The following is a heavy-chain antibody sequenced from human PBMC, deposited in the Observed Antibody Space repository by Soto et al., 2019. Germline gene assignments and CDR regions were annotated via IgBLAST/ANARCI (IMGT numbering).Heavy chain of an antibody. CDR3: AKVVLPEHYGDTLFDY. CDR2: FSAGGRD. CDR1: GFSFNYYA. J-gene: IGHJ4*02. Sequence: EVQLLESGGALVRPGGSLRLSCAASGFSFNYYALSCVRQAPGKGLEWVSTFSAGGRDYYAASVQGRFTIARDSSKDTVHLQISDLRAEDTAVYYCAKVVLPEHYGDTLFDYWGQGTRVTVSS. D-gene: IGHD4-17*01. V-gene: IGHV3-23*01.